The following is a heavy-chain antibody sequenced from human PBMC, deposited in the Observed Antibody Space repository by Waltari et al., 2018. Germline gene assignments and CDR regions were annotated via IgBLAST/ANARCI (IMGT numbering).Heavy chain of an antibody. CDR1: GDSISSTSYV. J-gene: IGHJ4*02. CDR3: ARKPILSGAYYYFDF. Sequence: QLQLQESGPGLVRPSETLSLTCSVSGDSISSTSYVWGWVRQPPGKGLEWIASIHYSGTTHYDPSLQSRITISVDTSRNQLYLRLNSVAAADTAVYYCARKPILSGAYYYFDFWGQGTLVTVSS. CDR2: IHYSGTT. V-gene: IGHV4-39*01. D-gene: IGHD1-26*01.